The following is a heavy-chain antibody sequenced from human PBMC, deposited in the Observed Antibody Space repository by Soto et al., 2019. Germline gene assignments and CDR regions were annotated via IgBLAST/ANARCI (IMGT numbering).Heavy chain of an antibody. CDR2: FDPEDGET. D-gene: IGHD3-22*01. CDR1: GYTLTELS. Sequence: ASVKVSCKVSGYTLTELSMHWVRQAPGKGLEWMGGFDPEDGETIYAQKFQGRVTMTEDTSTDTAYMELSSLRSEDTAVYYCAVVPKTYYYDSSGYSIAAFDIWGQGTMVTVSS. CDR3: AVVPKTYYYDSSGYSIAAFDI. J-gene: IGHJ3*02. V-gene: IGHV1-24*01.